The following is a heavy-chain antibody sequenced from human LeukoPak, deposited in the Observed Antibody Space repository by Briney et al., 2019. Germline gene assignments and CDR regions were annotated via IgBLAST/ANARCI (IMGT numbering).Heavy chain of an antibody. CDR3: AKEDTATVSFDY. Sequence: GGSLRLSCAASGFTFDDYAMHWVRQAPGKGLEWVSGISWNSGSIGYADSVKGRFTISRDNAKNSLYLQMNSLRAEDTALYYCAKEDTATVSFDYWGQGTLVTVSS. D-gene: IGHD5-18*01. CDR2: ISWNSGSI. J-gene: IGHJ4*02. CDR1: GFTFDDYA. V-gene: IGHV3-9*01.